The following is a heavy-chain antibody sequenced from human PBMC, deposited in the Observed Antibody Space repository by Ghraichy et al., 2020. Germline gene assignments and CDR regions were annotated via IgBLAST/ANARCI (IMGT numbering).Heavy chain of an antibody. V-gene: IGHV3-23*01. J-gene: IGHJ6*02. CDR1: GFTFSSYA. CDR2: ISGSGGST. Sequence: LSLTCAASGFTFSSYAMSWVRQAPGKGLEWVSAISGSGGSTYYADSVKGRFTISRDNSKNTLYLQMNSLRAEDTAVYYCAKGKEYYYYYGMEVWGQGTRVTVS. CDR3: AKGKEYYYYYGMEV.